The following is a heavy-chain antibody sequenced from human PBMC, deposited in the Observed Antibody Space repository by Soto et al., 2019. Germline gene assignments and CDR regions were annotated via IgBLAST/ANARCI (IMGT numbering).Heavy chain of an antibody. CDR1: GGSFSGYY. V-gene: IGHV4-34*01. Sequence: SETLSLTCAVSGGSFSGYYWSWIRQPPGKGLEWIGEINHSGSTNYNPSLKSRVTISVDTSKNQFSLKLSSVTAADTAVYDCAFSTYYYYGMDVWGQGTTVTVSS. D-gene: IGHD2-2*01. CDR2: INHSGST. CDR3: AFSTYYYYGMDV. J-gene: IGHJ6*02.